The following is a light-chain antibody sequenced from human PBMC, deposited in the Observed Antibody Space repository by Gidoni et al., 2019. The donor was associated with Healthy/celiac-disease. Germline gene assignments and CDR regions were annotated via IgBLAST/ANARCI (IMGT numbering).Light chain of an antibody. J-gene: IGLJ2*01. V-gene: IGLV6-57*03. CDR3: QSYDSSPQEV. CDR2: EDN. Sequence: NFMLTQPHSVSESPGKTVTISCTRSSGSIASNYVQWYQQRPGSAPTTVIYEDNQRPSGVPDRFSGSIDSSSNSASLTISGLKTEDEADYYCQSYDSSPQEVFGGGTKLTVL. CDR1: SGSIASNY.